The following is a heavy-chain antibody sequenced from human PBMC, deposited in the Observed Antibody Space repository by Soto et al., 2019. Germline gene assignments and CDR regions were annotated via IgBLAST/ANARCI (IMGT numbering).Heavy chain of an antibody. Sequence: SETLSLTCTVSGGSITSGDNYWSWSRQPPGKGLEWIGYIYYSGHTYYNPSLKSRLTISVDTSKNHVSLRLSSVTAADTAVYYCSRTYWSGWGRGLFDSWGQGALVTVSS. CDR1: GGSITSGDNY. CDR3: SRTYWSGWGRGLFDS. D-gene: IGHD3-3*01. CDR2: IYYSGHT. J-gene: IGHJ4*02. V-gene: IGHV4-30-4*01.